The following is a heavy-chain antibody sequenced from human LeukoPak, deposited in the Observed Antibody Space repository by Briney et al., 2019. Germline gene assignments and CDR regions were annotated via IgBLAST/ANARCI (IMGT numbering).Heavy chain of an antibody. CDR2: IRYDGSNK. CDR3: AKDLWLYSSGHSLHY. J-gene: IGHJ4*02. D-gene: IGHD6-19*01. V-gene: IGHV3-30*02. CDR1: GFTFSSYG. Sequence: SGGSLTLSCAASGFTFSSYGMHWVRQAPGKGLEWVAFIRYDGSNKYYADSVKGRFTISRDYSKNTLYLQVNSLRAEDTAVYYCAKDLWLYSSGHSLHYWGQGTLVTVSS.